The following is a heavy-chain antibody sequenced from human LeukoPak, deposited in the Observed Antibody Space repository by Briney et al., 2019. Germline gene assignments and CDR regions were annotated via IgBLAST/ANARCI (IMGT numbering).Heavy chain of an antibody. Sequence: PGGSLRLSCAASGFTFSSYWMRWVRQAPGKGLEWVANIKQDGSEKYYVDSVKGRFTISRDNAKNSLYLQMNSLRAEDTAVYYCARGYGVDGYDTEEKFDYWGQGTLVTVSS. CDR1: GFTFSSYW. CDR3: ARGYGVDGYDTEEKFDY. CDR2: IKQDGSEK. J-gene: IGHJ4*02. V-gene: IGHV3-7*01. D-gene: IGHD5-12*01.